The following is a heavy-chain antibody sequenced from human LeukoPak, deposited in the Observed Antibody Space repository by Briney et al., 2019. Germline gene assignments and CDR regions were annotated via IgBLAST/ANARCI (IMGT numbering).Heavy chain of an antibody. CDR3: ARRERGNWFDP. J-gene: IGHJ5*02. D-gene: IGHD1-26*01. CDR1: GYRFSTYW. V-gene: IGHV5-51*01. CDR2: IYPGDSDT. Sequence: GESLKISCKGSGYRFSTYWIGWVRQMPGTGLEWMGIIYPGDSDTRYSPSFQGQVTISADKAISTAYLQWSSLKASDTAIYYCARRERGNWFDPWGQGTLVTVSS.